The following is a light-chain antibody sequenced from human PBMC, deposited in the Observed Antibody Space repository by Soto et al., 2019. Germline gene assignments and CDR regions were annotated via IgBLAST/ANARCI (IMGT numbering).Light chain of an antibody. CDR3: QHYNTYPLT. V-gene: IGKV1-5*03. Sequence: DIQMTQSPSTLSASVGDRVTITCRASQSISTWLAWYQQKPGKAPKLLIYKASNLEGGVPSRFSGSGSRTEFNITISILQPDDFATYYCQHYNTYPLTFGGGTTVEIK. J-gene: IGKJ4*01. CDR2: KAS. CDR1: QSISTW.